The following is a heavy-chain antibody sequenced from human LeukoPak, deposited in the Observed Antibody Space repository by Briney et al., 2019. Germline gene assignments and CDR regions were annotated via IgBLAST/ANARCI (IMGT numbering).Heavy chain of an antibody. CDR1: GFTFSDYI. D-gene: IGHD1-7*01. CDR3: AREDDWNYEDY. V-gene: IGHV3-7*01. Sequence: GGSLRLSCAASGFTFSDYIMDWVRQAPGKGLEWVANIKQDGSEKYYVNSVKGRFTISRDNAKNSLYLQMNSLRAEDTAIYYCAREDDWNYEDYWGQGTLVTVSS. J-gene: IGHJ4*02. CDR2: IKQDGSEK.